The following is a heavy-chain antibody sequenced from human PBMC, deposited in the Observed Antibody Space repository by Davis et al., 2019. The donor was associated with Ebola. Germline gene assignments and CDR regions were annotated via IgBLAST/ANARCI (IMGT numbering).Heavy chain of an antibody. CDR2: IHYSSSSV. CDR1: GFKFSDYY. Sequence: PGGSLRLSCQAPGFKFSDYYMSWIRQAPGKGLEWIAYIHYSSSSVYYADSVRGRFTISRDNAKSSLYLQMNSLRVDDTAVYYCARAPNLPGDHWGQGTLVTVSS. V-gene: IGHV3-11*01. J-gene: IGHJ4*02. CDR3: ARAPNLPGDH. D-gene: IGHD2-8*01.